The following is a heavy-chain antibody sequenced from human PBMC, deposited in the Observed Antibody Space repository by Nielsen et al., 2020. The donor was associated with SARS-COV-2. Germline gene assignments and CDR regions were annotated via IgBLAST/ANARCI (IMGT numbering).Heavy chain of an antibody. V-gene: IGHV4-39*07. CDR2: IYYSGST. CDR3: ARFKEEPYYYDSSGYYVDY. Sequence: SETLSLTCTVSGGSISSSSYYWGWIRQPPGKGLEWIGNIYYSGSTYYNPSLKSRVTISVDTSKNQFSLKLSSVTAADTAVYYCARFKEEPYYYDSSGYYVDYWGQGTLVTVSS. J-gene: IGHJ4*02. CDR1: GGSISSSSYY. D-gene: IGHD3-22*01.